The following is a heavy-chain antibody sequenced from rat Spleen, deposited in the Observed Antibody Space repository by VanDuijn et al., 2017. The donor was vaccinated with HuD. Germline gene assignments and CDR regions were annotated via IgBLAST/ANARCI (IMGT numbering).Heavy chain of an antibody. D-gene: IGHD4-3*01. J-gene: IGHJ2*01. CDR2: MWSGGST. Sequence: QVQVKESGPGLVQPSQTLSLTCTVSGFSLTSNGVSWVRQPPGKGLEWMGVMWSGGSTDYNSALKSRLSISRDTSKNQVFLKINSLQSDDTAIYFCTRDFGDYWGQGVMVTVSS. CDR1: GFSLTSNG. CDR3: TRDFGDY. V-gene: IGHV2-1*01.